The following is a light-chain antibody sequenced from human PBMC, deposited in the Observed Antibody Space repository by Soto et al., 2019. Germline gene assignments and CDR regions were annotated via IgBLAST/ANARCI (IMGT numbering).Light chain of an antibody. J-gene: IGKJ1*01. CDR1: ESLVHTNGNTY. Sequence: DVVLTQTPLSLSVTLGQPASISCRSDESLVHTNGNTYLNWFQLRPGQSPRRLIYKVSNRDSGVPDRFSGSRAGTDFTLKISRVEAEDVGVAYCMHGTHRPWTFAHRTKVDLK. V-gene: IGKV2-30*02. CDR3: MHGTHRPWT. CDR2: KVS.